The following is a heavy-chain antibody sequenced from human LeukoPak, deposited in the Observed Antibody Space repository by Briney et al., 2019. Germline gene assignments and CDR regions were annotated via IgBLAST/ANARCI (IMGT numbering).Heavy chain of an antibody. CDR1: GGSISSSSYY. CDR3: ARREGDSSGYYYAPFDY. J-gene: IGHJ4*02. D-gene: IGHD3-22*01. V-gene: IGHV4-39*01. CDR2: IYYSGST. Sequence: SETLSLTCTVSGGSISSSSYYWGWIRQPPGTGLEWIGSIYYSGSTYYNPSLKSRVTISVDTSKNQFSLKLSSMTAADTAVYYCARREGDSSGYYYAPFDYWGQGTLVTVSS.